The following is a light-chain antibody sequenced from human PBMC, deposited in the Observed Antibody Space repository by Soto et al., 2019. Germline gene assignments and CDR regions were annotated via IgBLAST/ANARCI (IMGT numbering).Light chain of an antibody. J-gene: IGKJ2*01. V-gene: IGKV1-39*01. CDR3: QQTFSTPHT. CDR2: AAS. Sequence: DIQMTQSPSSLSASVGDSVTFTCRTSQTISTYLSWYQKKPGKAPALLIYAASTVLSGVPSRFSGSGSGTNFSLTITSLHPDDFASYYCQQTFSTPHTFGQGTKLEIK. CDR1: QTISTY.